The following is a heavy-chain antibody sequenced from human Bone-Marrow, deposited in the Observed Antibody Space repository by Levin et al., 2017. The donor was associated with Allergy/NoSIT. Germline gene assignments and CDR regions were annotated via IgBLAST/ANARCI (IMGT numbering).Heavy chain of an antibody. CDR3: AKDRGGGASRWGIES. J-gene: IGHJ4*02. CDR1: GFTFNGYG. Sequence: SCAASGFTFNGYGIHWVRQAPGKGLEWVTIISFDGSNEYYGDSVKGRFTISRDQSKNTVYLQMHSLRPEDTAVYFCAKDRGGGASRWGIESWGRGTQVTVSS. D-gene: IGHD7-27*01. CDR2: ISFDGSNE. V-gene: IGHV3-30*18.